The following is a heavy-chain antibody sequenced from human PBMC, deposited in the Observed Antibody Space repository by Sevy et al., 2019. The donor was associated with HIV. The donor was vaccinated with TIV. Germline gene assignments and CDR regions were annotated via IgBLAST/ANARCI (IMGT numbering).Heavy chain of an antibody. CDR1: GLRFSFNSYR. Sequence: GGSLRLSCAASGLRFSFNSYRMSWVRQPPGKGLEWVADIRGSGSQIFYADSVKGRFTISRDNSKNSLFLQLHSLRAEDTAVYYCATNGPGPAGGFEVWGQGTMVTVSS. J-gene: IGHJ3*01. D-gene: IGHD2-8*02. CDR2: IRGSGSQI. CDR3: ATNGPGPAGGFEV. V-gene: IGHV3-21*06.